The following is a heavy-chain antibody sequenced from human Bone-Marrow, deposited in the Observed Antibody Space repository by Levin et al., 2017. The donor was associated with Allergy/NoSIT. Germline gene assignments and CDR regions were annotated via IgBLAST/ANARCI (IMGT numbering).Heavy chain of an antibody. D-gene: IGHD2-2*01. Sequence: SETLSLTCAVYGGSFSGYYWSWIRQPPGKGLEWIGEINHSGSTNYNPSLKSRVTISVDTSKNQFSLKLSSVTAADTAVYYCARVFGLGYCSSTSCSHMDGWGKGTTVTVSS. CDR3: ARVFGLGYCSSTSCSHMDG. CDR2: INHSGST. V-gene: IGHV4-34*01. J-gene: IGHJ6*03. CDR1: GGSFSGYY.